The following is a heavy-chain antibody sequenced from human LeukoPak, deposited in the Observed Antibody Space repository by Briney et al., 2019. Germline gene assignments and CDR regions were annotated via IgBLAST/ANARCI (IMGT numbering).Heavy chain of an antibody. CDR2: ISGSGGST. CDR3: AKSLKWLRLCQFDY. CDR1: GFTLSSYA. Sequence: GGSLRLSCAASGFTLSSYAMSWVRQAPGKGLEWVSAISGSGGSTYYADSVKGRFTISRDNSKNTLYLQMNSLRAEDTAVYYCAKSLKWLRLCQFDYWGQGTLVTVSS. J-gene: IGHJ4*02. V-gene: IGHV3-23*01. D-gene: IGHD5-12*01.